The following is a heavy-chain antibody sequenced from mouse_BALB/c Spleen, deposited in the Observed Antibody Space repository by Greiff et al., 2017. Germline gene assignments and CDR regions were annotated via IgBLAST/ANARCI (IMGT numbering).Heavy chain of an antibody. J-gene: IGHJ2*01. CDR2: IWSGGST. CDR1: GFSLTSYG. CDR3: ARNSIYYGYDGFDY. V-gene: IGHV2-2*02. Sequence: VQLVESGPGLVQPSQSLSITCTVSGFSLTSYGVHWVRQSPGKGLEWLGVIWSGGSTDYNAAFISRLSISKDNSKSQVFFKMNSLQANDTAIDYCARNSIYYGYDGFDYWGQGTTLTVSS. D-gene: IGHD2-2*01.